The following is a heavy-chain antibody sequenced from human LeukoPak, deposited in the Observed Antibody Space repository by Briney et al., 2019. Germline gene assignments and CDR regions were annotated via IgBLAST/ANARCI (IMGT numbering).Heavy chain of an antibody. CDR2: IRYDGSNK. V-gene: IGHV3-30*02. CDR1: GFSFNNFD. D-gene: IGHD6-13*01. J-gene: IGHJ4*02. CDR3: AKPLFAAAGLAFFDL. Sequence: PGGSLRLSCAASGFSFNNFDIHWIRQAPGQGLAWGAHIRYDGSNKYYAASVKGRFTIYRDNSKSTVYLKMNSLRPEDTAVYYCAKPLFAAAGLAFFDLWGQGTLVAVSS.